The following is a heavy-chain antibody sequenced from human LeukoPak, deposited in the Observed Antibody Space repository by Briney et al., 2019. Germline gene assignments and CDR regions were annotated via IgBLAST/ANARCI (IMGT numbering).Heavy chain of an antibody. CDR2: INWNGGST. J-gene: IGHJ3*02. CDR1: GFTFDDYG. D-gene: IGHD1-26*01. V-gene: IGHV3-20*01. CDR3: ARGSHSGSYYGDAFDI. Sequence: GGSLRLSCAASGFTFDDYGMSWVRQAPGKGLEWVSGINWNGGSTGYADSVKGRFTISRDNAKNSLYLQMNSLRAEDTALYHCARGSHSGSYYGDAFDIWGQGTMVTVSS.